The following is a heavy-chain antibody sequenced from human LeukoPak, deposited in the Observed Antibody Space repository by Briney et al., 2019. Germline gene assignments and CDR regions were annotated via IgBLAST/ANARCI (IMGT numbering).Heavy chain of an antibody. CDR2: IRSKAKSCAT. Sequence: GGSLKLSCAASGFTFSDSAMHWVRQASGKGLEWIGRIRSKAKSCATAYVESVKGRFTISRDDSKSTAYLQMNSLKTEDTAVYYCASIVGGTSIDYWGQGTLVTVSS. J-gene: IGHJ4*02. V-gene: IGHV3-73*01. CDR3: ASIVGGTSIDY. CDR1: GFTFSDSA. D-gene: IGHD1-26*01.